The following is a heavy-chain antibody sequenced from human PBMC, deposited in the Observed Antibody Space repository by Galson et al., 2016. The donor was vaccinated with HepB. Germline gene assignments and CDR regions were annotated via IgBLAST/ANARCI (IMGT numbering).Heavy chain of an antibody. V-gene: IGHV3-72*01. Sequence: SLRLSCAGSGFTFSDHYMDWVRQAPGKGLEWVGRVRNKPHGYRTEYAASVKGRFIVSREDLKSSLYLQMNSLKTEDTAIYYCSRAVITPGLDLWGQGTLITVSS. D-gene: IGHD4-23*01. CDR3: SRAVITPGLDL. J-gene: IGHJ5*02. CDR2: VRNKPHGYRT. CDR1: GFTFSDHY.